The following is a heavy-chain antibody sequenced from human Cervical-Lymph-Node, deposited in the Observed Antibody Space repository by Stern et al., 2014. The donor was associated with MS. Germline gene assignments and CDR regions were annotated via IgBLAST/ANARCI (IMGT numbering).Heavy chain of an antibody. CDR1: GYSFTIYY. CDR2: IYPYDSDT. V-gene: IGHV5-51*01. CDR3: ARHVQGFDY. J-gene: IGHJ4*02. Sequence: EVHLVQSGAEVKQPGESLKISCKLSGYSFTIYYIAWLRQIPGKCLEWMGVIYPYDSDTTYSPSFQGQVTISADKSITTAYLQWSSLRASDTAMYYCARHVQGFDYWGQGTLVTVSS.